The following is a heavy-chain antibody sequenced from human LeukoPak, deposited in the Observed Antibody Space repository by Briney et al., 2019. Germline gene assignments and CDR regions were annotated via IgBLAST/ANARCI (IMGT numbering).Heavy chain of an antibody. J-gene: IGHJ3*02. V-gene: IGHV1-2*02. CDR3: ARVGVYGSGSPRNDAFDI. CDR2: INPNSGGT. CDR1: GYTFTSYG. D-gene: IGHD3-10*01. Sequence: ASVKVSCKASGYTFTSYGISWVRQAPGQGLEWMGWINPNSGGTNYAQKFQGRVTMTRDTSISTAYMELSRLRSDDTAVYYCARVGVYGSGSPRNDAFDIWGQGTMVTVSS.